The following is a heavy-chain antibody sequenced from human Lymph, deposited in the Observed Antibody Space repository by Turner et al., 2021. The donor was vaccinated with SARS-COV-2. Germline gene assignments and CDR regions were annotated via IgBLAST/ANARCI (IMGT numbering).Heavy chain of an antibody. CDR1: GGSISSYY. D-gene: IGHD3-10*01. J-gene: IGHJ5*02. V-gene: IGHV4-4*07. CDR3: ARVLKIPRELLWFGEPEGDNWFDP. Sequence: QVQLQESGPGLVKPSATLSLTCTVSGGSISSYYWSWIRPPAGKGLEWIGRLVTSGSTNHNPTLKSRVTMSVDTSKNQFSLKLSSVTAADTAVYYCARVLKIPRELLWFGEPEGDNWFDPWGQGTLVTVSS. CDR2: LVTSGST.